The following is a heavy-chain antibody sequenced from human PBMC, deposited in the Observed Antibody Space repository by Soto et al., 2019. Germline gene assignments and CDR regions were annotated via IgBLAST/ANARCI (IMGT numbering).Heavy chain of an antibody. V-gene: IGHV1-69*04. CDR2: IIPILGIA. CDR1: GGTFSSYT. Sequence: ASVKVSCKASGGTFSSYTISWVRQAPGQGLEWMGRIIPILGIANYAQKFQGRVTITADKSTSTAYTELSSLRSEDTAVYYCARDDTIFGVVPHSYWGQGTLVTVSS. CDR3: ARDDTIFGVVPHSY. J-gene: IGHJ4*02. D-gene: IGHD3-3*01.